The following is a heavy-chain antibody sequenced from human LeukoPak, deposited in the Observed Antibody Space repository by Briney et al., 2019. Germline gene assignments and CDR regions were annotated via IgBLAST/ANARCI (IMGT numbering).Heavy chain of an antibody. D-gene: IGHD1-7*01. V-gene: IGHV3-21*01. CDR3: ARGTTSRALDVSDI. CDR2: ISSSSSYI. CDR1: GFTFSSYN. Sequence: GGSLRLSCAASGFTFSSYNMNWVRQAPGKGLEWVSSISSSSSYIYYADSVKGRFTISRDNAKNSLYLQMNSLRAEDTAIYYCARGTTSRALDVSDIWGQGTMVTVSS. J-gene: IGHJ3*02.